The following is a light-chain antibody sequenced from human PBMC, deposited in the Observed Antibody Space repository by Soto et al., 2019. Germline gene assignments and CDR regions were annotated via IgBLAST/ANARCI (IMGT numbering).Light chain of an antibody. V-gene: IGKV3D-20*02. Sequence: EIVMTQSPATLSVSPGKRVTLSCRASQSVSSSYLAWYQQKPGQAPRLLIYGASSRATGIPDRFSGSGSGTHFTLTISSLQPEDFATYYCQQSYSTPRTFGQGTKVDIK. CDR3: QQSYSTPRT. CDR1: QSVSSSY. J-gene: IGKJ1*01. CDR2: GAS.